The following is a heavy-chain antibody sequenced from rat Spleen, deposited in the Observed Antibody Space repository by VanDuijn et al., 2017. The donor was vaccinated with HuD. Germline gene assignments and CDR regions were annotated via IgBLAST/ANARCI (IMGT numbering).Heavy chain of an antibody. Sequence: EVKLVESGGGLVQPGNSLTLSCVASGFTFSNYGMHWIRQAPKKGLEWVASISPSGSTTHYRDSVRGRFTIFRDVAKSTLYLQMDSLRSEDTATYYCATAGSRVSRFAYWGQGTLVTVSS. D-gene: IGHD1-4*01. CDR3: ATAGSRVSRFAY. V-gene: IGHV5-19*01. CDR1: GFTFSNYG. J-gene: IGHJ3*01. CDR2: ISPSGSTT.